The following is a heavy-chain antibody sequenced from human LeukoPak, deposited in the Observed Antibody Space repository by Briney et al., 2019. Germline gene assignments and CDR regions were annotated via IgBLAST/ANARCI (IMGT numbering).Heavy chain of an antibody. V-gene: IGHV1-18*01. J-gene: IGHJ4*02. Sequence: ASVTVSFKASGYTFTSYGISWVRQAPGQGLEWMGWISAYNGNTNYAQKLQGRVTMTTDTSTSTAYMELRSLRSDDTAVYYCARGSGSYFSPTPFDYWGQGTLVTVSS. D-gene: IGHD1-26*01. CDR1: GYTFTSYG. CDR3: ARGSGSYFSPTPFDY. CDR2: ISAYNGNT.